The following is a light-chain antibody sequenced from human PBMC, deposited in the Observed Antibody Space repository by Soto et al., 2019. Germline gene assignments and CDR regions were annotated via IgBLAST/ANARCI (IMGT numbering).Light chain of an antibody. Sequence: QSALTQPASVSGSPGQSITVSCTGTSSDVGCYNYVSWYQQHPGKAPKLMIYEVSNRPSGVSNRFSGSKFGNTASLTISGLQAEDVADYYGSSYTGYNTVLFGGGTQLTVL. V-gene: IGLV2-14*01. J-gene: IGLJ2*01. CDR2: EVS. CDR3: SSYTGYNTVL. CDR1: SSDVGCYNY.